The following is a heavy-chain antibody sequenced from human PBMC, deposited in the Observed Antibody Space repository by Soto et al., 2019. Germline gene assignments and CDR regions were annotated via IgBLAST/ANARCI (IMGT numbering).Heavy chain of an antibody. CDR3: ARYCSGGSCYLGV. CDR1: GGSISSSSYY. V-gene: IGHV4-39*07. D-gene: IGHD2-15*01. J-gene: IGHJ4*02. Sequence: SETLSLTCTVSGGSISSSSYYWGWIRQPPGKGLEWIGSIYYSGSTYYNPSLKSRVTISVDTSKNQFSLTLSSVTAADTAVYYCARYCSGGSCYLGVWGKGNLVTVFS. CDR2: IYYSGST.